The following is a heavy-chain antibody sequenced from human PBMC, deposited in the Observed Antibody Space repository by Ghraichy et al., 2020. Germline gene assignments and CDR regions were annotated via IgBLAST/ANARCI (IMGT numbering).Heavy chain of an antibody. CDR3: ARGTVLLWFLTYYGMDV. CDR1: GYTFTSYD. D-gene: IGHD3-10*01. J-gene: IGHJ6*02. V-gene: IGHV1-8*01. CDR2: MNPNSGNT. Sequence: ASVKVSCKASGYTFTSYDINWVRQATGQGLEWMGWMNPNSGNTGYAQKFQGRVTMTRNTSISTAYMELSSLRSEDTAVYYCARGTVLLWFLTYYGMDVWGQGTTVTVSS.